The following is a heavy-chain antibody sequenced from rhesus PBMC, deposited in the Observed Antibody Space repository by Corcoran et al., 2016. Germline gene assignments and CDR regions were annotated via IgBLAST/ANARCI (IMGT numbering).Heavy chain of an antibody. CDR1: GGSISSSY. Sequence: QLQLQESGPGLVKPSETLSVTCAVSGGSISSSYWSWIRQAPGKGLEWIGYIYGRGSSNHYNPSLKSRVTLSVDTSKNQLSLKLSAVTTADTAVYYCARDLDTAGTVFDYWGQGVLVTVSS. V-gene: IGHV4-169*02. CDR2: IYGRGSSN. CDR3: ARDLDTAGTVFDY. J-gene: IGHJ4*01. D-gene: IGHD5-30*01.